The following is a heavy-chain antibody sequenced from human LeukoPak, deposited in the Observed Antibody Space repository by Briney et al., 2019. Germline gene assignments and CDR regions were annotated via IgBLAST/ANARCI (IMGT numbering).Heavy chain of an antibody. Sequence: SETLSLTCVVYGGSFSGYYWSWIRQPPGRGLEWIGEIDHSGTTNYNPSLKSRVTMSVDTSKNQFSLMVSSVTAADTAVYYCATGRNGVVPAPILGVGPWYNYHYMDVWGKGTTVTVSS. CDR3: ATGRNGVVPAPILGVGPWYNYHYMDV. CDR2: IDHSGTT. J-gene: IGHJ6*03. D-gene: IGHD2-2*02. CDR1: GGSFSGYY. V-gene: IGHV4-34*01.